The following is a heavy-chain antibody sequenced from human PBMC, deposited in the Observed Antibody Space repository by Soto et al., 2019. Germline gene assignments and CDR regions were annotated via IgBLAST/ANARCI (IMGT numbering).Heavy chain of an antibody. CDR2: FDPEDGET. CDR1: GYTLTELS. CDR3: ATGAATTYYQYYMDV. D-gene: IGHD2-15*01. V-gene: IGHV1-24*01. J-gene: IGHJ6*03. Sequence: ASVKVSCKVSGYTLTELSMHWVRQAPGKGLEWMGGFDPEDGETIYAQKFQGRVTMTEDTSTDTAYMELSSLRSEDKAVYYCATGAATTYYQYYMDVWGKGTTVTVSS.